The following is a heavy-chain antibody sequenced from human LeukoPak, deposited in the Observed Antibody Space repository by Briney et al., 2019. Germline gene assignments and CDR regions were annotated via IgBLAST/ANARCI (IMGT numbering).Heavy chain of an antibody. CDR1: GGTFSSFA. D-gene: IGHD2-2*03. V-gene: IGHV1-69*13. CDR2: IIPIFGTA. Sequence: SVKVSCKASGGTFSSFAINWVRQAPGQGLEWTGGIIPIFGTANYAQKFQGRVTITADESTSTAYMELSSLRSEDTAVYYCARKLGHCSSTSCYGVNWFDPWGQGTLVTVSS. CDR3: ARKLGHCSSTSCYGVNWFDP. J-gene: IGHJ5*02.